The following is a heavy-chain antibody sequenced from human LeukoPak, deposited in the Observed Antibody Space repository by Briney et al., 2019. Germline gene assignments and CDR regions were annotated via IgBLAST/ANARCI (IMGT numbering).Heavy chain of an antibody. CDR2: IYSGGST. CDR1: GFTVSSNY. V-gene: IGHV3-53*01. CDR3: ARVPRSSGWYPFDY. D-gene: IGHD6-19*01. J-gene: IGHJ4*02. Sequence: GGSLRLSCAASGFTVSSNYMSWVRQAPGKGLEWVSVIYSGGSTYYADSVKDRFTNSRDNSKNTLYLQMNSLRAEDTAVYYCARVPRSSGWYPFDYWGQGTLVTVSS.